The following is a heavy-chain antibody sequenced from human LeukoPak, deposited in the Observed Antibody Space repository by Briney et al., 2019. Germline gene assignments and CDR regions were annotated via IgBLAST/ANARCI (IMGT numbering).Heavy chain of an antibody. J-gene: IGHJ4*02. D-gene: IGHD6-19*01. Sequence: SETLSLTCAVYGGSFSGYYWSWIRQPPGKGLEWIGEINHSGSTHYNPSLKSRVTISVDTSKNQFSLKLSSVTAADTAVYYCARESIAVAGTFDYWGQGTLVTVSS. CDR1: GGSFSGYY. CDR3: ARESIAVAGTFDY. V-gene: IGHV4-34*01. CDR2: INHSGST.